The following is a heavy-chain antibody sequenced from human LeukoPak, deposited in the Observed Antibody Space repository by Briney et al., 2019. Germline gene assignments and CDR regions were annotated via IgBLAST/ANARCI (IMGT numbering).Heavy chain of an antibody. CDR2: IYPGDSDT. CDR3: ARPSSGWSYD. V-gene: IGHV5-51*01. D-gene: IGHD6-19*01. J-gene: IGHJ4*02. Sequence: GESLKISCKGSGYTFTNYWIAWVRQMPGKGLEWMGIIYPGDSDTRYSPSFQGQVTISVDKSISTAYLQWSSLKASDTAMYYSARPSSGWSYDWGQGTMVHVSS. CDR1: GYTFTNYW.